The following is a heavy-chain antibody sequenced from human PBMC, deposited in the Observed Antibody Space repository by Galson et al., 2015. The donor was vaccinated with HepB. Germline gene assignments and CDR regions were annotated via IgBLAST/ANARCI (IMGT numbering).Heavy chain of an antibody. V-gene: IGHV1-18*04. CDR3: ARDAHYDPYDYGDYEVNWFDP. D-gene: IGHD4-17*01. J-gene: IGHJ5*02. CDR1: GYTFTSYG. Sequence: SVKVSCKASGYTFTSYGISWVRQAPGQGLEWMGWISAYNGNTNYAQKLQGRVTMTTDTSTSTAYMELRSLRSDDTAVYYCARDAHYDPYDYGDYEVNWFDPWGQGTLVTVSS. CDR2: ISAYNGNT.